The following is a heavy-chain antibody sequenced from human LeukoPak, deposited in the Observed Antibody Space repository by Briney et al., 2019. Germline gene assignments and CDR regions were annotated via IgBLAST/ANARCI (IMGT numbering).Heavy chain of an antibody. CDR3: ARGDSRPDY. CDR1: GGSISSGGYY. CDR2: IYHSGST. D-gene: IGHD5-18*01. Sequence: SETLSLTCTVSGGSISSGGYYWSWIRQPPGKGLEWIGYIYHSGSTYYNPSLKSRVTISVDRSKNQFSLKLSSATAADTAVYYCARGDSRPDYWGQGILVTVSS. J-gene: IGHJ4*02. V-gene: IGHV4-30-2*01.